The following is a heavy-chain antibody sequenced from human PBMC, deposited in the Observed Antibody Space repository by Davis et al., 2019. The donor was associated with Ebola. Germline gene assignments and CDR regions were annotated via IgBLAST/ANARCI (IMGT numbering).Heavy chain of an antibody. D-gene: IGHD3-9*01. CDR3: ARDAFSLSRYDTEDH. Sequence: GGSLRLSCAASGFTFYRYETNWVRQAPGKGLEWVSYISGSATSTFYADSVKGRFTISRDNARDSLYLQMDSLRVEDTAIYYCARDAFSLSRYDTEDHWGQGTLGTVSS. CDR2: ISGSATST. CDR1: GFTFYRYE. J-gene: IGHJ4*02. V-gene: IGHV3-48*03.